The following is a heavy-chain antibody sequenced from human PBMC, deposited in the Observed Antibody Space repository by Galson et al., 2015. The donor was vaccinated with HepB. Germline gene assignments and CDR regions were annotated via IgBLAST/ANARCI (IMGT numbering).Heavy chain of an antibody. D-gene: IGHD3-22*01. CDR2: ISYDGRT. CDR3: ARHASYYDSIADAFDM. CDR1: GGSIRNYY. J-gene: IGHJ3*02. V-gene: IGHV4-59*08. Sequence: SETLSLTCTVSGGSIRNYYWSWFRQPPGKGLEWIGYISYDGRTKYNPSLKSRVIISVDTSNNQFSLKLISVTAADTAVYYCARHASYYDSIADAFDMWGQGTKVTVSS.